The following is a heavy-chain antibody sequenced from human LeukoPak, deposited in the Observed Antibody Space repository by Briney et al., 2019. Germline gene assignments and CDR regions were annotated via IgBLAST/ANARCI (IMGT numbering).Heavy chain of an antibody. D-gene: IGHD4-11*01. CDR2: IYHSGST. Sequence: SETLSLTCTVSGGSISSGGYYWSWIRQPPGKGLEWIGYIYHSGSTYYNPSLKSRVTLSVDRSKNQFSLKLSSVTAADTAVYYCASEGGTVTTFDYWGQGTLVTVSS. CDR1: GGSISSGGYY. V-gene: IGHV4-30-2*01. CDR3: ASEGGTVTTFDY. J-gene: IGHJ4*02.